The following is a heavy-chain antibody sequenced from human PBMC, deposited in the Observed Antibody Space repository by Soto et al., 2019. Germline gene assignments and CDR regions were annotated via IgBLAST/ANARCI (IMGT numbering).Heavy chain of an antibody. CDR1: GGSISSGGYY. V-gene: IGHV4-31*03. CDR3: AREEGSSGAFDI. CDR2: IYYSGST. Sequence: QVQLQESGPGLVKPSQTLSLTCTVSGGSISSGGYYWSWIRQHPGKGLEWIGYIYYSGSTYYNPSLKSRVTLSVDTSKNQFSLKLSSVTAADTDVYYCAREEGSSGAFDIWGQGTMVTVSS. J-gene: IGHJ3*02.